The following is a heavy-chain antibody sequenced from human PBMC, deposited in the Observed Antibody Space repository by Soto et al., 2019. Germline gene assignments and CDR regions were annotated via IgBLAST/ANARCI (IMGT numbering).Heavy chain of an antibody. CDR1: GWTFSDSA. J-gene: IGHJ4*02. CDR3: TRGDYYDTSGSYLPSSYGY. Sequence: GGLLRLCCAAAGWTFSDSAIRCVRQASGKGLEWVGRIRSKTNNYATTYAASVKGRFTISRDDSKNTAYLQMNSLKTEDTAVYYCTRGDYYDTSGSYLPSSYGYWGQGTLVTVSS. CDR2: IRSKTNNYAT. V-gene: IGHV3-73*01. D-gene: IGHD3-22*01.